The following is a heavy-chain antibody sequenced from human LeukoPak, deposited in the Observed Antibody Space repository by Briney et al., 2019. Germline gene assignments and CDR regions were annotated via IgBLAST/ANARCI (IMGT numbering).Heavy chain of an antibody. Sequence: GGSLRLSCAASGFTFDDYTMHWVRQAPGKGLEWVSLISWDGGSTYYADSVKGRFTISRDNSKNTLYLQMNSLRAEDTAVYYCARDFTPYYYDSSDAFDIWGQGTMVTVSS. CDR1: GFTFDDYT. J-gene: IGHJ3*02. CDR3: ARDFTPYYYDSSDAFDI. V-gene: IGHV3-43*01. CDR2: ISWDGGST. D-gene: IGHD3-22*01.